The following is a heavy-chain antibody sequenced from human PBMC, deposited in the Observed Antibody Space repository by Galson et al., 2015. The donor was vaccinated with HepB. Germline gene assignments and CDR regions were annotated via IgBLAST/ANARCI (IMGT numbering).Heavy chain of an antibody. CDR2: ISYDGSNK. V-gene: IGHV3-30-3*01. J-gene: IGHJ4*02. D-gene: IGHD3-10*01. Sequence: SLRLSCAASGFTFSSYAMHWVRQAPGKGLEWVAVISYDGSNKYYADSVKGRFTISRDNSKNTLYLQMNSLRAEDTAVYYCARDFYYGSGSYYPYPDYWGQGTLVTVSS. CDR1: GFTFSSYA. CDR3: ARDFYYGSGSYYPYPDY.